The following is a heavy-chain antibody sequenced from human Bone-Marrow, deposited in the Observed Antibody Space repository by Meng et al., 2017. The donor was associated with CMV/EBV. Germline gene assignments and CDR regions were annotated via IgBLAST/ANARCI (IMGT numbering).Heavy chain of an antibody. CDR1: FSTYG. J-gene: IGHJ5*02. CDR2: IRYDGSNK. CDR3: AKDEPRCSSTSCYPNWFDP. V-gene: IGHV3-30*02. Sequence: FSTYGMHCVRKAPGKGLEWVAFIRYDGSNKYYADSVKGRFTISRDNSKNTLYLQMNSLRAEDTAVYYCAKDEPRCSSTSCYPNWFDPWGQGTLVTVSS. D-gene: IGHD2-2*01.